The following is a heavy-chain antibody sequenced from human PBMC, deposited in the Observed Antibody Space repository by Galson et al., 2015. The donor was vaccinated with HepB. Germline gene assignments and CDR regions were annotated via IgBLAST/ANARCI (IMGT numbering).Heavy chain of an antibody. Sequence: SVKVSCKASGGTFSSYTISWVRQAPGQGLEWMGRIIPILGIANYAQKFQGRVTITADKSTGTAYMELSSLRSEDTAVYYCAFNLGYCSGGSCYPDYWGQGTLVTVSS. CDR1: GGTFSSYT. CDR3: AFNLGYCSGGSCYPDY. D-gene: IGHD2-15*01. CDR2: IIPILGIA. J-gene: IGHJ4*02. V-gene: IGHV1-69*02.